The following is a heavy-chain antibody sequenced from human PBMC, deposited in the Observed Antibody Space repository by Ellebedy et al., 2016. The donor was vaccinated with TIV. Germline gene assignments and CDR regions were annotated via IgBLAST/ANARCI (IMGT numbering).Heavy chain of an antibody. Sequence: ASVKVSXKASGYTFTSYYMHWVRQAPGQGLEWMGIINPSGGSTSYAQKLQGRVTMTTDTSTSTAYMELRSLRSEDTAVYYCARDLAIVGATQWLTGWGQGTLVTVSS. CDR2: INPSGGST. J-gene: IGHJ4*02. CDR1: GYTFTSYY. CDR3: ARDLAIVGATQWLTG. D-gene: IGHD1-26*01. V-gene: IGHV1-46*01.